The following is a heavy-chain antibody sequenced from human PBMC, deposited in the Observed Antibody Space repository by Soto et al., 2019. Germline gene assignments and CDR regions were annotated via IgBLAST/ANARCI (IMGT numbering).Heavy chain of an antibody. V-gene: IGHV3-48*03. CDR1: GFIFSSYE. J-gene: IGHJ4*02. CDR2: ISSSGSTI. D-gene: IGHD2-15*01. CDR3: ARCVISLGSGLDY. Sequence: GSLRLSCAASGFIFSSYEMNWVRQAPGKGLEWVSYISSSGSTIYYADSVKGRFTISRDNAKNSLYLQMNSLRAGDTAVYYCARCVISLGSGLDYWGQGTLVTVSS.